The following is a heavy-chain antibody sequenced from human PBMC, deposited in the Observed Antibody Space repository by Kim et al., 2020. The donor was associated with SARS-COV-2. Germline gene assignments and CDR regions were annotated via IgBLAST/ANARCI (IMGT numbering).Heavy chain of an antibody. D-gene: IGHD6-19*01. Sequence: ASVKVSCKASGYTFTSYGISWVRQAPGQGLEWMGWISAYNGNTNYAQKLQGRVTMTTDTSTSTAYMELRSLRSDDTAVYYCARDFGSGWYVVRCEHYYFDYWGQGTLVTVSS. CDR2: ISAYNGNT. CDR3: ARDFGSGWYVVRCEHYYFDY. V-gene: IGHV1-18*04. J-gene: IGHJ4*02. CDR1: GYTFTSYG.